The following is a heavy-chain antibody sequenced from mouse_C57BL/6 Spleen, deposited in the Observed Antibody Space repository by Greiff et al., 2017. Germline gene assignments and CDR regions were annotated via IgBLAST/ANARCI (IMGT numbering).Heavy chain of an antibody. CDR2: ISNGGGST. V-gene: IGHV5-12*01. D-gene: IGHD3-2*02. CDR1: GFTFSDYY. CDR3: ERQSSGNFDY. J-gene: IGHJ2*01. Sequence: EVKVEESGGGLVQPGGSLKLSCAASGFTFSDYYMYWVRQTPEKRLEWVAYISNGGGSTYYPDTVKGRFTISRDNAKNTLYLQMSRLKSEDTAMYYCERQSSGNFDYWGQGTTLTVSS.